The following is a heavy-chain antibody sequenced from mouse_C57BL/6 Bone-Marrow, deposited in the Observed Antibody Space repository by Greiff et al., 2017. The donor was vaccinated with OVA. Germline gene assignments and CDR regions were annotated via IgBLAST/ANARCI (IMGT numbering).Heavy chain of an antibody. CDR3: ARHAPYGNCPSWFAY. CDR2: FYPGSGSI. J-gene: IGHJ3*01. Sequence: QVQLQQSGAELVKPGASVKLSCKASGYTFTEYTIHWVKQRSGQGLEWIGWFYPGSGSIKYNEKFKDKATLTADKASSTVYMELSRMTSEDSAVDFYARHAPYGNCPSWFAYWGQGTLVTVSA. CDR1: GYTFTEYT. V-gene: IGHV1-62-2*01. D-gene: IGHD1-1*01.